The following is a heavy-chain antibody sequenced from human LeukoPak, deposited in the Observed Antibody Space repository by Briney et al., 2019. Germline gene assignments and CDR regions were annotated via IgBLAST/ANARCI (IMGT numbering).Heavy chain of an antibody. CDR1: GGTFSSYA. CDR2: IIPIFGTA. CDR3: AREIESGGFDY. D-gene: IGHD3-16*01. J-gene: IGHJ4*02. V-gene: IGHV1-69*05. Sequence: SVKVSXKASGGTFSSYAISWGRQAPGQGLEWMGGIIPIFGTANYAQKFQGRVTITTDESTSTAYMELSSLRSEDTAVYYCAREIESGGFDYWGQGTLVTVSS.